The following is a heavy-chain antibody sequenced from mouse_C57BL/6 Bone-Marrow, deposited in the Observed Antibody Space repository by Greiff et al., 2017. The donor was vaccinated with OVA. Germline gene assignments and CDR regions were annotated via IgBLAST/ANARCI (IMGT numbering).Heavy chain of an antibody. CDR1: GFSLNRKG. Sequence: QVQLQQSGPGLVAPSQSLSITCTVSGFSLNRKGLSWVRQPPGKGLEWLGVIWGDGSTNYPSALISRLSISKDNSKSQVFLKLNSLQTDDTATYYCAKPKSSFGGYYVWFAYWGQGTLVTVSA. J-gene: IGHJ3*01. CDR3: AKPKSSFGGYYVWFAY. D-gene: IGHD2-3*01. CDR2: IWGDGST. V-gene: IGHV2-3*01.